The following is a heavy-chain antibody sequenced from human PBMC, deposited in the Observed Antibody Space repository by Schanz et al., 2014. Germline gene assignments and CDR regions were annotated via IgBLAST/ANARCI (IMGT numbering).Heavy chain of an antibody. D-gene: IGHD1-1*01. V-gene: IGHV3-23*01. J-gene: IGHJ4*02. CDR1: GLTFTSAW. CDR2: ISGSGGST. CDR3: AKIERNED. Sequence: EMQLLESGGGLVQPGGSLRLSCATSGLTFTSAWMSWVRQAPGKGLEWVSAISGSGGSTYYADSVKGRFTMSRDNAKNSVFLQMNSLRAEDTAVYFCAKIERNEDWGQGTLVTVSS.